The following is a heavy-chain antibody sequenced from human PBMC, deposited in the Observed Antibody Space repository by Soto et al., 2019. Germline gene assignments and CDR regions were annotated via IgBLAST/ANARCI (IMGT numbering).Heavy chain of an antibody. Sequence: PSETLSLTCTVSGGSISSYYWSWIRQPPGKGLEWIGYIYYSGSTNYNPSLKSRVTISVDTSKNQFSLKLSSVTAADTAVYYCARLTGIAWFDPWGQGTLVTVSS. D-gene: IGHD2-21*01. CDR2: IYYSGST. CDR1: GGSISSYY. V-gene: IGHV4-59*08. CDR3: ARLTGIAWFDP. J-gene: IGHJ5*02.